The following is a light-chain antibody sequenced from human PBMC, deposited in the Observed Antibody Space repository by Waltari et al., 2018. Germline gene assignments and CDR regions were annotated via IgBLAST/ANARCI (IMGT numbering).Light chain of an antibody. CDR3: QVWDSNSDHVVV. V-gene: IGLV3-21*03. Sequence: SYTLTQPPAVSVAPGKTATITCGGNQIGNKRVHWYQPRPGQAPVLVVSDDADRPSGIPERFSGSNSWSTATLTISRVEAGDEADYFCQVWDSNSDHVVVFGGGTKLTVL. CDR2: DDA. CDR1: QIGNKR. J-gene: IGLJ2*01.